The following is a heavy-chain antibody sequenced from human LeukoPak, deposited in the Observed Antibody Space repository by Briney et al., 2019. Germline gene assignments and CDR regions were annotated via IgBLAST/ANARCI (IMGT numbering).Heavy chain of an antibody. V-gene: IGHV3-23*01. Sequence: GGSLRLSCAASGFTFVSYAMTWVRQAPGKGLEWVSAINGGGDTTYYADSVKGRFTVSRDNAKNTLYLQMNALRVEDTAVYYCATSPVISRDWGQGTLVTVSS. CDR3: ATSPVISRD. CDR1: GFTFVSYA. CDR2: INGGGDTT. J-gene: IGHJ4*02. D-gene: IGHD2-21*01.